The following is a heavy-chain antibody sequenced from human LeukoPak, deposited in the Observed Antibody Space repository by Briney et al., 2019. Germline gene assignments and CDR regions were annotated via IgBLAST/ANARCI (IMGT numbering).Heavy chain of an antibody. V-gene: IGHV4-4*08. D-gene: IGHD3-10*01. CDR3: ARDPGLLWFGELLDNSYGMDV. J-gene: IGHJ6*02. CDR2: IYNTGST. CDR1: GDSISNYY. Sequence: SETLSLTCSVSGDSISNYYWSWIRQPPGKGLEWIGYIYNTGSTNYNPSLKSRVTLSVDTSKNQFSLKLSSVTASDTAVYYCARDPGLLWFGELLDNSYGMDVWGQGTTVTVSS.